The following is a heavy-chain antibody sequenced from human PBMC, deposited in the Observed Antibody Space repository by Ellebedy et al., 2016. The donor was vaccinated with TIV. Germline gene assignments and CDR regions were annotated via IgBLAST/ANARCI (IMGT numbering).Heavy chain of an antibody. CDR2: TYYRSKWYH. J-gene: IGHJ4*02. CDR1: GDSASNSSIA. Sequence: MPSETLSLTCAISGDSASNSSIAWNWLRQSPSRGLEWLGRTYYRSKWYHDYAVSMKSRMTINPDAAKNQFSLQLDSVTPEDTAVYYCARGPVFHYWGQGTLVTVSS. CDR3: ARGPVFHY. V-gene: IGHV6-1*01.